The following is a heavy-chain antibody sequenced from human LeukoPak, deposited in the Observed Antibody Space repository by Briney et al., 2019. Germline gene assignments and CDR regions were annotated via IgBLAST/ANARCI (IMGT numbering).Heavy chain of an antibody. D-gene: IGHD6-19*01. V-gene: IGHV3-20*04. CDR3: ARRSSGWYMLDY. CDR1: GFTFDDYG. Sequence: PGGSLRLSCAASGFTFDDYGMSWVRQAPGKGLEWISGINWNGGSTGYADSVKGRFTISRDNAKNSLYLQMNSLRAEDTALYYCARRSSGWYMLDYWGQGTLVTVSS. CDR2: INWNGGST. J-gene: IGHJ4*02.